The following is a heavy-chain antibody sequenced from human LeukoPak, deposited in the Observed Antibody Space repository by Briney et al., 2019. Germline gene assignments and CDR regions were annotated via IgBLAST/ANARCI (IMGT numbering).Heavy chain of an antibody. V-gene: IGHV4-34*12. J-gene: IGHJ3*02. CDR2: IFYSGST. CDR3: AKSNGYGLVDI. CDR1: GGSFSGYY. Sequence: SSETLSLTCAVYGGSFSGYYWGWIRQPPGKGLEWIGNIFYSGSTYYSPSLKSRVTISLDTSRNQFSLKLDSVTAADTAVYYCAKSNGYGLVDIWGQGTMVTVSS. D-gene: IGHD3-10*01.